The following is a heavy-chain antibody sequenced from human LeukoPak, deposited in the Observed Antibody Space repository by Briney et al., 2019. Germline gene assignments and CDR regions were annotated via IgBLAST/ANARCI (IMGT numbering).Heavy chain of an antibody. J-gene: IGHJ3*02. CDR2: INHSGST. Sequence: PSETLSLTCAVYGGSFSGYYWSWIRQPPGKGLEWIGEINHSGSTNYNPSLKSRVTISVDTSKNQFSLKLSSVTAADTAVYYCARGFGELYYYDSSGYYRVGAFDIWGQGTMVTVSS. CDR1: GGSFSGYY. D-gene: IGHD3-22*01. V-gene: IGHV4-34*01. CDR3: ARGFGELYYYDSSGYYRVGAFDI.